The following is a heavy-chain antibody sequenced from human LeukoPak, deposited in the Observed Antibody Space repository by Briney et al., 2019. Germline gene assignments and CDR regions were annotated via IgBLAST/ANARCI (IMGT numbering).Heavy chain of an antibody. CDR1: GGSVSSGSYY. V-gene: IGHV4-61*01. CDR3: ARDSGIAAAGTNWFDP. D-gene: IGHD6-13*01. Sequence: SETLSLTCTVSGGSVSSGSYYWSWIRQPPGKGLEWIGYIYYSGSTNYNPSLKSRVTISVDTSKNQFSLKLSSVTAADTAVYYCARDSGIAAAGTNWFDPWGQGTLVTVSS. J-gene: IGHJ5*02. CDR2: IYYSGST.